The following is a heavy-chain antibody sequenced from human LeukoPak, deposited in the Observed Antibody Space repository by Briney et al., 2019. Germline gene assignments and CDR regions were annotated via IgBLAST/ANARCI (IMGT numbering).Heavy chain of an antibody. D-gene: IGHD2-2*02. CDR3: ARDRGDCSSSGCYTGDDYFDY. CDR1: GFTFSDYS. CDR2: ISSSHTSI. V-gene: IGHV3-48*04. J-gene: IGHJ4*02. Sequence: PGGSLRLSCAASGFTFSDYSMNWVRQAPGKGLECISYISSSHTSIYYADSVKGRFTIPRDNAKNSLYLQMNSLRAEDTAVYYCARDRGDCSSSGCYTGDDYFDYWGQGTLVTVSS.